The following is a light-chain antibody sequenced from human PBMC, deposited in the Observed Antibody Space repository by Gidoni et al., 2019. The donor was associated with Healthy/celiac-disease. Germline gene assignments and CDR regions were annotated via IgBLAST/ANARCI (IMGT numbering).Light chain of an antibody. CDR1: QSVLYSSNNKNY. V-gene: IGKV4-1*01. CDR3: QQYYSTPLT. Sequence: IGMTQSPDPRAVSLGERATINCKSSQSVLYSSNNKNYLAWYQQKPGQPPKLLIYWASTRESGVPDRFSGSGSGTDFTLTISSLQAEDVAVYYCQQYYSTPLTFGGGTKVEIK. CDR2: WAS. J-gene: IGKJ4*01.